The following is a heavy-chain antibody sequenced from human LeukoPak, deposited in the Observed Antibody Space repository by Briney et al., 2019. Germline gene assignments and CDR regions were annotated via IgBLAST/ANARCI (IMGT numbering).Heavy chain of an antibody. CDR3: ATLSSYPSPIFDY. V-gene: IGHV1-2*02. J-gene: IGHJ4*02. CDR1: GYTFVDYF. CDR2: INPKSGVT. Sequence: ASVKVSCKASGYTFVDYFIHWVRQAPGQGLEWMGWINPKSGVTHYAQNFQGRVTMTRDTSIDTAHMDVSRLTFDDTAVYFCATLSSYPSPIFDYWGQGTLVTVSS. D-gene: IGHD3-10*01.